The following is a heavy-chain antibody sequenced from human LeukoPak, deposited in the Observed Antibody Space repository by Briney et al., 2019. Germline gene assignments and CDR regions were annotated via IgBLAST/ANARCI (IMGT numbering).Heavy chain of an antibody. CDR3: AIQFYCSSTSCYPPLFDDFDY. CDR1: GFNFNDSG. V-gene: IGHV3-20*04. J-gene: IGHJ4*02. D-gene: IGHD2-2*01. CDR2: INWNGRSR. Sequence: PGGSLRLSCAASGFNFNDSGMSWVRQAPGKGLEWVSGINWNGRSRGYADSLKGRFTISRDNAKNSLYLQMNSLRAEDTAVYYCAIQFYCSSTSCYPPLFDDFDYWGQGTLVTVSS.